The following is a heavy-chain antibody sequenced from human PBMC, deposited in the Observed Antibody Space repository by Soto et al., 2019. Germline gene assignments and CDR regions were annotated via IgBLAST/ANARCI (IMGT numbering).Heavy chain of an antibody. CDR3: ARRYGSCFDY. CDR2: VYHTGST. CDR1: GDSISSTHW. D-gene: IGHD5-18*01. V-gene: IGHV4-4*02. J-gene: IGHJ4*02. Sequence: TSETLSLTCVVSGDSISSTHWWTWVRQTPGTGLEWIGEVYHTGSTKYNPSLKNRVTISLDKSNNQFSLNLKSLTAADTAVYYCARRYGSCFDYWGQGTLVTVSS.